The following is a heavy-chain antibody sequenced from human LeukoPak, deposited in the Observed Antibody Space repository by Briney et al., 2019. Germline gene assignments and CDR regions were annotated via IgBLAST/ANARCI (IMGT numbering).Heavy chain of an antibody. J-gene: IGHJ4*02. CDR1: GGSFSGYY. CDR2: INHSGST. CDR3: ARVSAAYCGGDCYSDYFDY. D-gene: IGHD2-21*02. Sequence: LETLSLTCAVYGGSFSGYYWSWIRQPPGKGLEWIGEINHSGSTNYNPSLKSRVTISVDTSKNQFSLKLSSVTAADTAVYYCARVSAAYCGGDCYSDYFDYWGQGTLVTVSS. V-gene: IGHV4-34*01.